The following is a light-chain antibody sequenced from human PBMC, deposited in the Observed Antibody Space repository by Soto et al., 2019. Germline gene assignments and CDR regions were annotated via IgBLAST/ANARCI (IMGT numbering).Light chain of an antibody. J-gene: IGLJ1*01. Sequence: QSVLTQPPSASGSPGQSVTISCTGTSSDVGAFNYVSWYQQHPGKAPKLMIYDVSNRPSGVSNRFSGSKSGNTASLTISGLRAEDEADYYCNSYTSHNTYVFGTGTKGNAL. CDR1: SSDVGAFNY. CDR3: NSYTSHNTYV. CDR2: DVS. V-gene: IGLV2-14*03.